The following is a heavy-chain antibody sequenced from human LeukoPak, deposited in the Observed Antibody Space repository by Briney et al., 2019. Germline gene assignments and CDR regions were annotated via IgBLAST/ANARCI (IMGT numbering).Heavy chain of an antibody. CDR2: IKTDGSIT. V-gene: IGHV3-74*01. CDR3: ARGLPGYYGYFDY. J-gene: IGHJ4*02. D-gene: IGHD3-16*01. CDR1: AFTFPNYW. Sequence: GGSLRLSCAASAFTFPNYWMHWVRQAPGEGLVWVSRIKTDGSITNYADSVKGRLTISRDNAMNTLYLQMNSLRVEDTAVYFCARGLPGYYGYFDYWGQGALVTISS.